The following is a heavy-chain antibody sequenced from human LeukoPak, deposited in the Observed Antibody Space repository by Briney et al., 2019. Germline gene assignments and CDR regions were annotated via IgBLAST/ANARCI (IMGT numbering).Heavy chain of an antibody. CDR2: ISGSGGST. J-gene: IGHJ4*02. Sequence: PGGSLRLSCAASGFTFSNFWMKWVRQPPGKGLEWVSAISGSGGSTYYADSVKGRFTISRDNSKNTLYLQVNSLRAEDTAVYYCAKTYDFWSGPLDYWGQGTLVTVSS. V-gene: IGHV3-23*01. CDR1: GFTFSNFW. D-gene: IGHD3-3*01. CDR3: AKTYDFWSGPLDY.